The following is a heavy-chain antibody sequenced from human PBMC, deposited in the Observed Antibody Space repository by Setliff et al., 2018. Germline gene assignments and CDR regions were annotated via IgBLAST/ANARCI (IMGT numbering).Heavy chain of an antibody. CDR2: ISPYNGYI. CDR3: TRDTNIVVVPPHRTAFDI. Sequence: ASVKVSCKASGYTFSTYGIAWVQQAPGQGLEWMGWISPYNGYIIYAHKFQGRVTMTTDTSKGTADMELRNLRSDDTAVYYCTRDTNIVVVPPHRTAFDIWGQGTMVTVSS. D-gene: IGHD2-2*01. J-gene: IGHJ3*02. V-gene: IGHV1-18*01. CDR1: GYTFSTYG.